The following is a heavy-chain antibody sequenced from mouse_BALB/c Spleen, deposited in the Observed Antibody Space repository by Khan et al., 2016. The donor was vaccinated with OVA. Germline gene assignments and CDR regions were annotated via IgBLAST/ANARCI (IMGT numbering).Heavy chain of an antibody. J-gene: IGHJ3*01. D-gene: IGHD2-1*01. V-gene: IGHV1S81*02. CDR1: GYSFTSYY. Sequence: QVQLQQSGAELVKPGASVRLSCKASGYSFTSYYLYWGKQRPDQGLEWIGDINPSKGGTNFNEKFKIKATLTVDKSSSTAYMQLSSLTSVDSAVYYCTRSGYGTFAYWGRGTLVTVSA. CDR2: INPSKGGT. CDR3: TRSGYGTFAY.